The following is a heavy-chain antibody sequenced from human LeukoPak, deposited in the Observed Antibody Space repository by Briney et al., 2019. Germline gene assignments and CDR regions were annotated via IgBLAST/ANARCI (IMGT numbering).Heavy chain of an antibody. CDR3: ALAPGAYYYDSSGYGALDI. CDR1: GGSISSYY. D-gene: IGHD3-22*01. V-gene: IGHV4-59*01. Sequence: SETLSLTCTVSGGSISSYYWSWIRQPPGNGLEWIGYIYYSGSTNYNPSLKSRVTVSVDTSKNQFSLKLSSVTAADTAVYYCALAPGAYYYDSSGYGALDIRGQGTMVTVSS. J-gene: IGHJ3*02. CDR2: IYYSGST.